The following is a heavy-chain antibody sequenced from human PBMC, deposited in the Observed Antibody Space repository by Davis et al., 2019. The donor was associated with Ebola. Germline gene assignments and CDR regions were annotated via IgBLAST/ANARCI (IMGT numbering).Heavy chain of an antibody. D-gene: IGHD3-10*01. CDR3: ARDGPNYYYGSGSYFRADPDY. V-gene: IGHV1-18*01. J-gene: IGHJ4*02. CDR1: GYTFTSYG. CDR2: ISAYNGNT. Sequence: ASVKVSCKASGYTFTSYGISWVRQAPGQGLEWMGWISAYNGNTNYAQKLQGRVTMTTDTSTSTAYMELRSLRSDDTAVYYCARDGPNYYYGSGSYFRADPDYWGQGTLVTVSS.